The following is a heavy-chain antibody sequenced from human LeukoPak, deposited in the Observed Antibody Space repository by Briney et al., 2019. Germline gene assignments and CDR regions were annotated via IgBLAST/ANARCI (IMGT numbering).Heavy chain of an antibody. CDR1: GFTFSGYS. CDR3: ARVSGQFYFYYYMDV. V-gene: IGHV4-34*01. D-gene: IGHD6-19*01. Sequence: GSLRLSCVASGFTFSGYSMNWVRQPPGKGLEWIGEITHSGSTNSNSSLKSRVTISVDTSKNQFSLRLSSVTAADTAVYYCARVSGQFYFYYYMDVWGKGTTVTISS. CDR2: ITHSGST. J-gene: IGHJ6*03.